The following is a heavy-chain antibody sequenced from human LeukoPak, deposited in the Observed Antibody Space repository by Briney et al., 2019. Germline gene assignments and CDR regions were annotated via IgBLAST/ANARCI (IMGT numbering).Heavy chain of an antibody. D-gene: IGHD3-22*01. CDR1: GYTLTELS. CDR2: FDPEDGET. V-gene: IGHV1-24*01. Sequence: ASVKVSCKVSGYTLTELSMHWVRQAPGKGLEGMGGFDPEDGETIYAQKFQGRVTMTEDTSTDTAYMELSSLRSEDTAVYYCATVHYYDSSGYYYHYWGQGTLVTVSS. CDR3: ATVHYYDSSGYYYHY. J-gene: IGHJ4*02.